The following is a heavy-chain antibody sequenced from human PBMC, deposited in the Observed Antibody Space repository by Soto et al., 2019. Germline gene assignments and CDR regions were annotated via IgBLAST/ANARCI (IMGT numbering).Heavy chain of an antibody. CDR2: IYYSGST. J-gene: IGHJ6*02. CDR3: ARDFEVRDPYGNYFYPMDV. Sequence: KTSETLSLTCTVSGGSVSSGSYYWSWIRQPPGKGLEWIGYIYYSGSTNYNPSLKSRVTISVDTSKNQFSVKLSSVTAADTAVYYCARDFEVRDPYGNYFYPMDVWGQGTTVTVS. CDR1: GGSVSSGSYY. D-gene: IGHD3-10*01. V-gene: IGHV4-61*01.